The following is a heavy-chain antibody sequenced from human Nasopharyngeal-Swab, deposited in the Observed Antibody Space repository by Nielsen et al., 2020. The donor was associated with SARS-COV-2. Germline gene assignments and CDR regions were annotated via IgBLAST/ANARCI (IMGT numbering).Heavy chain of an antibody. J-gene: IGHJ4*02. Sequence: VRQAPGKGLEWVAVISYDGSNKYYADSVKGRFTISRDNSKNTLYLQMNSLRAEGTAVYYCARDRRMVRGVPTFDYWGQGTQVTVSS. V-gene: IGHV3-30-3*01. D-gene: IGHD3-10*01. CDR3: ARDRRMVRGVPTFDY. CDR2: ISYDGSNK.